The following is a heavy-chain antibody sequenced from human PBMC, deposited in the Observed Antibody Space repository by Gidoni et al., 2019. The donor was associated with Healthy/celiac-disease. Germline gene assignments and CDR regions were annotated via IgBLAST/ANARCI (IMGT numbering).Heavy chain of an antibody. CDR1: GFPFRRYA. Sequence: EVQLLESGAGLVQPGGSLRLSYAASGFPFRRYALSWVRQSPGKGLEWVSASSGSGSSTYYADSVKGGFTISRDNSKNSLYLQMTGLRAEDTVVYYWAKSVAVAGTCGHLDYWGQGTLVTVSS. CDR2: SSGSGSST. CDR3: AKSVAVAGTCGHLDY. V-gene: IGHV3-23*01. J-gene: IGHJ4*02. D-gene: IGHD6-19*01.